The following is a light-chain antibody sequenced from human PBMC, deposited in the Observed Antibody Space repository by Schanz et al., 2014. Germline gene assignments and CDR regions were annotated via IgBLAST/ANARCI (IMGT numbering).Light chain of an antibody. J-gene: IGKJ1*01. CDR3: QQRSNWPTT. V-gene: IGKV3D-20*02. CDR1: QSVSSSY. CDR2: GAS. Sequence: EIVLTQSPGTLSLSPGERASLSCRASQSVSSSYLAWYQQKPGQAPRLLIYGASNRATGIPARFSGSGSGTDFTLTISSLEPEDFAVYYCQQRSNWPTTFGQGTKVEIK.